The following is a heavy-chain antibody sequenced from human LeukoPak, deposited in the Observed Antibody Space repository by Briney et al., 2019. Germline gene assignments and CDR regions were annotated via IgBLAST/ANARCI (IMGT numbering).Heavy chain of an antibody. CDR1: GGTFSYFA. CDR3: ARVTGYCSGGTCYGNNWFDP. Sequence: EASVKVSCKSTGGTFSYFAISWVRQAPGQGLEWMGGIIPIFGTSNYAQKFQGRVTIIADESTNTAYMELSSLRSEDTAVYYCARVTGYCSGGTCYGNNWFDPWGQGTLVTVSS. D-gene: IGHD2-15*01. CDR2: IIPIFGTS. V-gene: IGHV1-69*13. J-gene: IGHJ5*02.